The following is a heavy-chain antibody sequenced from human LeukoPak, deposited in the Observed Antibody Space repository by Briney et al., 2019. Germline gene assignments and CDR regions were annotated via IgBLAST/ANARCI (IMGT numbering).Heavy chain of an antibody. CDR2: INNDGGST. V-gene: IGHV3-64D*09. J-gene: IGHJ4*02. D-gene: IGHD5-18*01. CDR1: GFTFSGYA. Sequence: GGSLRLSCSASGFTFSGYAMQWVRQAPGRGLEYVSDINNDGGSTNYADSLKGRFTISRDNSKNTLFLQMSSLRAEDTAIYYCVKASGYRYGSYYFDYWCQGALVTVSS. CDR3: VKASGYRYGSYYFDY.